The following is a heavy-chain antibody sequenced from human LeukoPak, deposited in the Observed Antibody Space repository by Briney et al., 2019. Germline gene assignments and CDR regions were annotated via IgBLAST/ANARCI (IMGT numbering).Heavy chain of an antibody. D-gene: IGHD3-22*01. CDR3: AKDYDSSGYYYFDY. CDR1: GFTFGDYA. CDR2: ISWNSGSI. J-gene: IGHJ4*02. V-gene: IGHV3-9*01. Sequence: GRSLRLSCAASGFTFGDYAMHWVRQAPGKGLEWVSGISWNSGSIGYADSVKGRFTISRDNAKNSLYLQMNSLRAEDTALYYCAKDYDSSGYYYFDYWGQGTLVTVSS.